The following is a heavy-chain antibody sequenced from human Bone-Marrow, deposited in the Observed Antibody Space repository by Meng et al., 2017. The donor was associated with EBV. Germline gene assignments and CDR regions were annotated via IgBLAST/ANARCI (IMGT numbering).Heavy chain of an antibody. CDR1: GFTFSXAW. D-gene: IGHD3-3*01. CDR3: TTDHYAYYDFWSGYFDTPFDY. CDR2: IKSKTDGGTT. Sequence: EVQLVESGGVLVKPGXXXXLSCAASGFTFSXAWMSWVRQAPGKGLEWVGRIKSKTDGGTTDYAAPVKGRFTISRDDSKNTLYLQMNSLKTEDTAVYYCTTDHYAYYDFWSGYFDTPFDYWGQGTLVTVSS. J-gene: IGHJ4*02. V-gene: IGHV3-15*01.